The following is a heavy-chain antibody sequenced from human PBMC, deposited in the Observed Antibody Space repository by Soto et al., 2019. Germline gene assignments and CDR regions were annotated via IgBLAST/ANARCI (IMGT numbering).Heavy chain of an antibody. J-gene: IGHJ3*02. Sequence: QLHLVQSGAVVKKPGASVTVSCSASGYPVTAYYMHWVRQAPGRGLGWMGGINPATGAAKYTQTFQGRVPMTRDTSTSTGFMELSGLTSEDTAVFYCARGGGVGVAGSAAFDMWGQGTLVTVSS. CDR3: ARGGGVGVAGSAAFDM. D-gene: IGHD3-3*01. CDR2: INPATGAA. CDR1: GYPVTAYY. V-gene: IGHV1-2*02.